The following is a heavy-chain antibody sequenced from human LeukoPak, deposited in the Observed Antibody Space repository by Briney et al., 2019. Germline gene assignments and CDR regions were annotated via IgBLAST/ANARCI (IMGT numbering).Heavy chain of an antibody. CDR3: ARDAYYYDSSGYSDY. CDR1: GFTFSSYG. J-gene: IGHJ4*02. CDR2: IWYDGSNK. V-gene: IGHV3-33*01. Sequence: GGSLRLSCAASGFTFSSYGMHWVRQAPGKGLEWVAVIWYDGSNKYYADSVKGRFTISRDNSKNTLYLQMNSLRAKDTAVYYCARDAYYYDSSGYSDYWGQGTLVTVS. D-gene: IGHD3-22*01.